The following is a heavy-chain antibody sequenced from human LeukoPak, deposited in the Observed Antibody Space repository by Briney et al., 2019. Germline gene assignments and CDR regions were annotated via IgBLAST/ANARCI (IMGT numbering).Heavy chain of an antibody. CDR1: GFTFSSYS. CDR3: AREDRYSSTWYETYNWFDP. CDR2: ISSSGSII. V-gene: IGHV3-48*01. Sequence: GGSLRLSCAASGFTFSSYSMNWVRQAPGKGLEWVSYISSSGSIIYYADSVKGRFTISRDNAKNSLYLQMNSLSAEDTAVYYCAREDRYSSTWYETYNWFDPWGQGTLVTVSS. D-gene: IGHD6-13*01. J-gene: IGHJ5*02.